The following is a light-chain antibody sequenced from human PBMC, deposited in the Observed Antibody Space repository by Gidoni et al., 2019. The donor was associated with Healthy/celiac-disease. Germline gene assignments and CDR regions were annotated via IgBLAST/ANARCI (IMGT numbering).Light chain of an antibody. J-gene: IGKJ4*01. CDR1: QSVLYSSNNKNY. V-gene: IGKV4-1*01. CDR3: QQYYSTPWP. CDR2: WAS. Sequence: DIVMTQSPDSLAVSLGERATINCKSSQSVLYSSNNKNYLAWYQQKPGQPPKLLIYWASTRESGVPDRFSGSGSGTDFTLTISSLQAEDVAVYYCQQYYSTPWPFGGGTKVEIK.